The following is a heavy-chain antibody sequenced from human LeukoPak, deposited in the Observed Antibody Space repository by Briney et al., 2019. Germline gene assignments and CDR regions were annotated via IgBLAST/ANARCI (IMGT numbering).Heavy chain of an antibody. CDR2: ISGSGGST. Sequence: GGSLRLSCAASGFTFSSYAMSWVRQAPGKGLEWVSAISGSGGSTYYAESVKGRFTISRDNSKNTLYLQMNSLRAEDTAVYYCAKASRLLHGSGSYPGYFDYWGQGTLVTVSS. D-gene: IGHD3-10*01. V-gene: IGHV3-23*01. J-gene: IGHJ4*02. CDR3: AKASRLLHGSGSYPGYFDY. CDR1: GFTFSSYA.